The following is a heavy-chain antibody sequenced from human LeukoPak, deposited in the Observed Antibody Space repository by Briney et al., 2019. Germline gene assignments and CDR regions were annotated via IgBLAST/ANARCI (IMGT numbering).Heavy chain of an antibody. Sequence: ASVKVSCKASGGTFSSYAISWVRQAPGQGLEWMGRIIPILGIANYAQKFQGRVTITADKSTSTAYMELRSLRSDDTAVYYCARGGRDGYKRPHYFDYWGQGTLVTVSS. CDR2: IIPILGIA. J-gene: IGHJ4*02. CDR3: ARGGRDGYKRPHYFDY. V-gene: IGHV1-69*04. CDR1: GGTFSSYA. D-gene: IGHD5-24*01.